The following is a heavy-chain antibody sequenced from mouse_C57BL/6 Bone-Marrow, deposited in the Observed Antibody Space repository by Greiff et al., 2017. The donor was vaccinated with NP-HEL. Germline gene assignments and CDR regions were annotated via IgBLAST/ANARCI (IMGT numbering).Heavy chain of an antibody. J-gene: IGHJ3*01. CDR2: IHPNSGST. V-gene: IGHV1-64*01. CDR3: ARKDYYCSRGAY. Sequence: QVQLQQPGAELVKPGASVKLSCKASGYTFTSYWMHWVKQRPGQGLEWIGMIHPNSGSTNYNEKFKSKATLTVDKSSSTAYMQLSSLTSEDSAVYYCARKDYYCSRGAYWGQGTLVTVSA. CDR1: GYTFTSYW. D-gene: IGHD1-1*01.